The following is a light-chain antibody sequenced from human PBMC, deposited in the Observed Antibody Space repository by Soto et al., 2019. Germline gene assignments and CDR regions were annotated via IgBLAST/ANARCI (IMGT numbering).Light chain of an antibody. CDR2: GAS. V-gene: IGKV1-6*01. J-gene: IGKJ1*01. Sequence: AIQMTQSPSSLSASVGDRVTITCRASQVIRNDLGWYQQKPGKAPKLLIYGASNLQSGVPSRFSGGGSGTDFTLTITSLQPEDFATYYCLHDHNYPWTFGQGTKVDIK. CDR1: QVIRND. CDR3: LHDHNYPWT.